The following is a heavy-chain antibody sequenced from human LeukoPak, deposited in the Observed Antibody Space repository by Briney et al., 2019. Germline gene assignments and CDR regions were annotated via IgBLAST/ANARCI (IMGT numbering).Heavy chain of an antibody. CDR1: GYTFTGYY. J-gene: IGHJ4*02. Sequence: ASVKVSCKASGYTFTGYYLHWVRQAPGQGPEWMGKINTNSGVTNYAQKFQGRVTMTRDTSISTAYMELSRLRSDDTAVYYCARDLSPYMVRGVIRTFDYWGQGTLVTVSS. V-gene: IGHV1-2*02. CDR2: INTNSGVT. D-gene: IGHD3-10*01. CDR3: ARDLSPYMVRGVIRTFDY.